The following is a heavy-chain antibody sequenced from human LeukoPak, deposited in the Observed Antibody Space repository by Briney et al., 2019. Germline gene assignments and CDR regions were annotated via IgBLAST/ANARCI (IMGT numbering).Heavy chain of an antibody. V-gene: IGHV3-74*01. J-gene: IGHJ5*02. Sequence: GGSLRLSCAAPGFASRSYWMHWVRQASGKGLVWVSRINGDGTITTYADSVKGRFTNSRDNAKNTLYLQMNSLRAEDTAIYYCTRDLDGSGSYHWFDPWGQGTLVTVSS. CDR3: TRDLDGSGSYHWFDP. D-gene: IGHD3-10*01. CDR2: INGDGTIT. CDR1: GFASRSYW.